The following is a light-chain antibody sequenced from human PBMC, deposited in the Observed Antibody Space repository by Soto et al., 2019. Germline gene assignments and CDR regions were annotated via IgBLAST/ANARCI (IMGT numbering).Light chain of an antibody. CDR1: QNIGSN. J-gene: IGKJ2*01. CDR3: QQYNNWPPYT. Sequence: EVVMTQSPATLSASPGERVILSCRASQNIGSNLAWYQQRPGQAPRLLMYGASTRATATPARFSGSGSATDFTLTISSLQSEDFAVYYCQQYNNWPPYTVGQGTKVDIK. V-gene: IGKV3-15*01. CDR2: GAS.